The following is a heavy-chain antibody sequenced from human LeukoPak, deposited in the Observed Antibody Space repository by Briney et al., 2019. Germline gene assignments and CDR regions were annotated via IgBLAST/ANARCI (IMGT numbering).Heavy chain of an antibody. CDR2: INPSGGST. J-gene: IGHJ5*02. V-gene: IGHV1-46*01. CDR3: ARGTLAVAVTNWFDP. CDR1: GYTFTSYG. Sequence: ASVKVSCKASGYTFTSYGISWVRQAPGQGLEWMGIINPSGGSTSYAQKFQGRVTMTRDTSTSTVYMELSSLRSEDTAVYYCARGTLAVAVTNWFDPWGQGTLVTVSS. D-gene: IGHD6-19*01.